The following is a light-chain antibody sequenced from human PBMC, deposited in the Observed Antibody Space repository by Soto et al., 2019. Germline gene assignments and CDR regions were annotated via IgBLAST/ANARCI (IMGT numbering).Light chain of an antibody. Sequence: QSVLTQPGSLSGSPGQSVTISCTGTSSDVGTYDFVSWYQQHPGKAPRLMIFDVSERPSGVPDRFSGSKSGNTASLTISGLQAEDEADYYCCLYAVTFYVFGTGTKVNVL. CDR3: CLYAVTFYV. CDR2: DVS. V-gene: IGLV2-11*01. J-gene: IGLJ1*01. CDR1: SSDVGTYDF.